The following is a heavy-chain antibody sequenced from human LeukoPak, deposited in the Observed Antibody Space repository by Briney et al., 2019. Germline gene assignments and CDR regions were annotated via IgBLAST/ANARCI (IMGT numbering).Heavy chain of an antibody. Sequence: GGSLRLSCAASGFTFDDYAMHWVRQAPGKGLEWVAVISYDGSNKYYADSVKGRFTISRDNSKNTLYLQMNSLRAEDTAVYYCARLPRDYGEHYWGQGTLVTVSS. CDR2: ISYDGSNK. J-gene: IGHJ4*02. CDR3: ARLPRDYGEHY. D-gene: IGHD4-17*01. V-gene: IGHV3-30*04. CDR1: GFTFDDYA.